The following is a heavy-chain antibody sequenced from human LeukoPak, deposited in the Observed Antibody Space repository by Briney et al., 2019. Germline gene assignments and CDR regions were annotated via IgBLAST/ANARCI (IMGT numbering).Heavy chain of an antibody. Sequence: SETLSLTCTVSGGSISSYYWSWIRQPPGKGLEWIGYIYYSGSTNYNPSLKSRVTISLDTSKNQFSLKLSSVTAADTAVYYCARGGLRFLAYYGDYFDYWGQGTLVTVSS. CDR1: GGSISSYY. J-gene: IGHJ4*02. CDR2: IYYSGST. V-gene: IGHV4-59*01. CDR3: ARGGLRFLAYYGDYFDY. D-gene: IGHD3-3*01.